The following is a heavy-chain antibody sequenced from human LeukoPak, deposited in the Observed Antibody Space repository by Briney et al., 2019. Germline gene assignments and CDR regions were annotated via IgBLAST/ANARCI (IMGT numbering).Heavy chain of an antibody. CDR1: DDSITNYY. D-gene: IGHD6-13*01. J-gene: IGHJ4*02. V-gene: IGHV4-59*08. CDR2: IFYSGTT. Sequence: SETLSLTCTVSDDSITNYYWSWIRQPPGKGLEWIGYIFYSGTTYYNPSLKSRVTMSLDTSRGQFSLRLKSLTAADTAVYYCARQIIRGQYLVHFDYWSQGILVTVSS. CDR3: ARQIIRGQYLVHFDY.